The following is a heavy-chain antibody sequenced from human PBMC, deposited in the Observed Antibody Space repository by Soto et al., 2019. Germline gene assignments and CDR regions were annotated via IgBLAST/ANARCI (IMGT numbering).Heavy chain of an antibody. V-gene: IGHV4-31*03. CDR3: ARGTRGYDFWSGYNN. CDR1: GGSISSGGYY. J-gene: IGHJ4*02. D-gene: IGHD3-3*01. CDR2: IYYSGST. Sequence: SETLSLTCTVSGGSISSGGYYLSWIRQHPGKGLEWIGYIYYSGSTYYNPSLKSRVTISVDTSKNQFSLKLSSVTAADTAVYYCARGTRGYDFWSGYNNWGQGTLVTVSS.